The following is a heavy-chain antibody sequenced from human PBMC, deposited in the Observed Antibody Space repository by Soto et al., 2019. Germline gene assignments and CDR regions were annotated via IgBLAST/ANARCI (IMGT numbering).Heavy chain of an antibody. CDR2: ISFDGTAK. CDR1: GFTFNRYG. J-gene: IGHJ5*02. Sequence: PGGSLRLSCVASGFTFNRYGMHWVRQAPGKGLEWVAEISFDGTAKYYAESVKGRFTVSRDNGNNTLHLEMNSLGAKDTAVYFCATRRSTRFDPWGQGTLVTVSS. CDR3: ATRRSTRFDP. V-gene: IGHV3-30*03. D-gene: IGHD1-1*01.